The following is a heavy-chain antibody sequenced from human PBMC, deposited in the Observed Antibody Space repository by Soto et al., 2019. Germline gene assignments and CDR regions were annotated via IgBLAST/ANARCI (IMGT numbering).Heavy chain of an antibody. CDR3: AKDEGVGGTLWLFAS. CDR1: GFDFTYYA. Sequence: QVQLVESGGGAVPPGGSLRLSCVASGFDFTYYAMHWVRQAPGKGLESVAVMSSDGSKIHHTDSVKGRFTISRDNSKNTLYLQMNSLIKEDTAVSFCAKDEGVGGTLWLFASWGQGPLVSVSS. V-gene: IGHV3-30*18. J-gene: IGHJ4*02. D-gene: IGHD1-26*01. CDR2: MSSDGSKI.